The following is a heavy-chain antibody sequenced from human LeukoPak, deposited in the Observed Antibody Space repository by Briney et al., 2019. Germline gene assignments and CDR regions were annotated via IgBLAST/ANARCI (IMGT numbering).Heavy chain of an antibody. D-gene: IGHD6-19*01. J-gene: IGHJ4*02. V-gene: IGHV3-48*01. CDR2: ISSSSSTI. CDR1: GFTFSRYS. Sequence: GGSLRLSCAASGFTFSRYSMNRVRQAPGKGLEWISYISSSSSTIYYADPVKGRFTISRDNAKNSLYLQMNRLRAEDTAVYYCASGEPFGQWLVRPLGFEYWGQGTLVTVSS. CDR3: ASGEPFGQWLVRPLGFEY.